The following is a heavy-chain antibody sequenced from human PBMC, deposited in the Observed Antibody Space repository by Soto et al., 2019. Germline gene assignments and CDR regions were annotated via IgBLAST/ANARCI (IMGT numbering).Heavy chain of an antibody. CDR2: IWYDGSNK. V-gene: IGHV3-33*01. D-gene: IGHD5-18*01. CDR1: GLTFSSYG. J-gene: IGHJ4*02. CDR3: ARDLGGDTAMVTLAY. Sequence: GGSLRLSCAASGLTFSSYGMHWVRQAPCKGLEWVAVIWYDGSNKYYADSVKGRFTISRDNSKNTLYLQMNSLRAEDTAVYYCARDLGGDTAMVTLAYWGQGTLVTVSS.